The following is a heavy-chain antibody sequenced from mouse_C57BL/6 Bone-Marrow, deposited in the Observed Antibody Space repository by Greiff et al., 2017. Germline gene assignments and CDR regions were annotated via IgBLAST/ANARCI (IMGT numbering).Heavy chain of an antibody. J-gene: IGHJ3*01. V-gene: IGHV1-4*01. CDR1: GYTFTSYT. CDR3: ARAYYSNSWLAY. Sequence: QVQLQQSGAELARPGASVKMSCKASGYTFTSYTMHWVNQRPGQGLEWIGYINPSSGYTKYNQKFKDKATLTADKSSRTAYMQLSSLTSEDSAVYYCARAYYSNSWLAYWGQGTLVTVSA. CDR2: INPSSGYT. D-gene: IGHD2-5*01.